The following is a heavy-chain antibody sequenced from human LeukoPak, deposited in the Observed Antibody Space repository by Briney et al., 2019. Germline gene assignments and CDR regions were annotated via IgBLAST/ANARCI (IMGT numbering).Heavy chain of an antibody. J-gene: IGHJ4*02. V-gene: IGHV1-2*02. D-gene: IGHD4-17*01. CDR2: INPNSGGT. Sequence: ASVKVSCKASGYTFTSYGISWVRQAPGQGLEWMGWINPNSGGTNYAQKFQGRVTMTRDTSISTAYMELSRLRSDDTAVYYCARVANGDHDYFDYWGQGTLVTVSS. CDR1: GYTFTSYG. CDR3: ARVANGDHDYFDY.